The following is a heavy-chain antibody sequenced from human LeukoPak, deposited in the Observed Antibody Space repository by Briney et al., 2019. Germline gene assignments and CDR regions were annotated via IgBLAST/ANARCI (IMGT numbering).Heavy chain of an antibody. CDR2: ISLYNGNT. V-gene: IGHV1-18*01. J-gene: IGHJ4*02. D-gene: IGHD6-6*01. CDR3: ARGGPFFSSSSSKEYYFDY. Sequence: ASVKVSCKASGYDFINYGITWVRQAPGQGLEWMGWISLYNGNTDYKLQGRVTMTTDTSTSTAYMGLRSLRSDDTAVYYCARGGPFFSSSSSKEYYFDYWGQGTLVTVSS. CDR1: GYDFINYG.